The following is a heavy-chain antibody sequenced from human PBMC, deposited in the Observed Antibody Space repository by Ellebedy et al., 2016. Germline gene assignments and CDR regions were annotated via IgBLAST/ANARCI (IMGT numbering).Heavy chain of an antibody. Sequence: GGSLRLSXAASGFTFSSYGMNWVRQAPGKGLEWVSNLSGSGGSRYYADSVKGRFTVSRDNSKNTLYLQMNSLRDEDTAVYYCAKASAWGVDSSLEIWGQGILVTVSS. J-gene: IGHJ4*01. CDR3: AKASAWGVDSSLEI. CDR2: LSGSGGSR. V-gene: IGHV3-23*01. D-gene: IGHD3-22*01. CDR1: GFTFSSYG.